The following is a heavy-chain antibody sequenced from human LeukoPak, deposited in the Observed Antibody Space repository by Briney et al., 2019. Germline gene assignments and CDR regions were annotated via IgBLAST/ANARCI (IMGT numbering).Heavy chain of an antibody. D-gene: IGHD5-24*01. CDR1: GGSISSYY. CDR3: ARHGDGYNWSPWDY. V-gene: IGHV4-59*08. J-gene: IGHJ4*02. CDR2: IYYSGNT. Sequence: SETLSLTCTVSGGSISSYYWSWIRQPPGKGLEWIGYIYYSGNTNYNPSLKSRVTLSVDTSKNQFSLKLSSVAAAHTAVYYRARHGDGYNWSPWDYWGQGTLVTVSS.